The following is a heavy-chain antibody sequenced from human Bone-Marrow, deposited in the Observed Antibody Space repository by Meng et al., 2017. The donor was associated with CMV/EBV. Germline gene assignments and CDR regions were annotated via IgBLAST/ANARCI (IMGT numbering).Heavy chain of an antibody. CDR2: INHSGST. J-gene: IGHJ2*01. CDR3: ARGAEYDILTGSSWYFDL. CDR1: GGSFSGYY. Sequence: SETLSLTCAVYGGSFSGYYWSWIRQPPGKGLEWIGEINHSGSTNSNPSLKSRVTISVDTSKNPFSLKLSSVTAADTAVYYCARGAEYDILTGSSWYFDLWGRGTLVTVSS. D-gene: IGHD3-9*01. V-gene: IGHV4-34*01.